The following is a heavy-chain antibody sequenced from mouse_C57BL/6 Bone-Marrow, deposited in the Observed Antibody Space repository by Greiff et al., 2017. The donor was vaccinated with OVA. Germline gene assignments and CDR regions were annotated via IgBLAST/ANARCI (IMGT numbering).Heavy chain of an antibody. D-gene: IGHD1-1*01. CDR3: AGYGGTVYLHY. CDR2: IAPSDSYI. V-gene: IGHV1-59*01. CDR1: GYTFTNYW. Sequence: VQLQQPGAELVRPGTSVKLSCKASGYTFTNYWMHWVKQRPGQGLEWIGVIAPSDSYINYNQKFKGRATLTVDTSSSTAYMHLSSLTSEDSAVYYCAGYGGTVYLHYWGQGTALTVSS. J-gene: IGHJ2*01.